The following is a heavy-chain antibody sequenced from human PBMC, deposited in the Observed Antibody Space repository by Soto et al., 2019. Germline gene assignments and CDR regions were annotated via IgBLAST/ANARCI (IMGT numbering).Heavy chain of an antibody. J-gene: IGHJ4*02. CDR3: ARINTYYYSSGPFDY. Sequence: ASVKVSCKASGYTFTGYFMHWVRQAPGQGLQWLGWVNPNNGDTNYAQKFQGRVTMTRDTSINTAYMELSRLRFDDTAVYFCARINTYYYSSGPFDYWGQGALVSVSS. V-gene: IGHV1-2*02. D-gene: IGHD3-22*01. CDR1: GYTFTGYF. CDR2: VNPNNGDT.